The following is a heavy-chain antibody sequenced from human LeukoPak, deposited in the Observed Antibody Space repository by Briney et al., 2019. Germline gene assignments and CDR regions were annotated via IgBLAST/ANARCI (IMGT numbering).Heavy chain of an antibody. CDR3: ARDLGSYDFWSGSSPHNWFDP. D-gene: IGHD3-3*01. CDR1: GGALSSHF. Sequence: SQTLSLTCTVSGGALSSHFWRWIRQPPGKGLEDSGDIYYSGNTNYNPSLKSRVTISVDTSKNQFSLKLSSVTAADTAVYYCARDLGSYDFWSGSSPHNWFDPWGQGTQVTVSS. CDR2: IYYSGNT. J-gene: IGHJ5*02. V-gene: IGHV4-59*11.